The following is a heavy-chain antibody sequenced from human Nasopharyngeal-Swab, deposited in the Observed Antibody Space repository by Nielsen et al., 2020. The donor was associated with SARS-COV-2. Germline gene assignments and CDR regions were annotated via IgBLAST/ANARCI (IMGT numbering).Heavy chain of an antibody. CDR3: TTDFYFDY. CDR1: GFIFGASA. CDR2: IGDKDHNYAT. J-gene: IGHJ4*02. Sequence: GESLKISCAASGFIFGASAMHWVRQAPGKGLEWLGRIGDKDHNYATTYGASVKGRFTISRDDSKNTAFLQMDSLKTEDTALYYCTTDFYFDYWGQGTLVTVSS. V-gene: IGHV3-73*01.